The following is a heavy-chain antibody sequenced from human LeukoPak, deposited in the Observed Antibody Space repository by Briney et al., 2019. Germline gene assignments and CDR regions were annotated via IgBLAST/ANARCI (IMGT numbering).Heavy chain of an antibody. V-gene: IGHV4-61*02. CDR1: GGSINSGSYF. Sequence: SETLSLTCTVSGGSINSGSYFWSWIRQPAGKGLEWIGRIHTSGSTNYNPSLKSRVTISVDTSKNQFSLKLSSVTAADTAVYYCARVIVVVVAATLSSWFDPWGQGTLVTVSS. D-gene: IGHD2-15*01. CDR2: IHTSGST. CDR3: ARVIVVVVAATLSSWFDP. J-gene: IGHJ5*02.